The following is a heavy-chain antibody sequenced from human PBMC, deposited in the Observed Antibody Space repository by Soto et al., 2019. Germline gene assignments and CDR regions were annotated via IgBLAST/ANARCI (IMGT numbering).Heavy chain of an antibody. CDR3: ARDRCSGGSCYTIFDY. J-gene: IGHJ4*02. CDR2: IYYSGST. CDR1: GGSISSGDYY. D-gene: IGHD2-15*01. V-gene: IGHV4-30-4*01. Sequence: SETLSLTCTVSGGSISSGDYYWSWIRQPPGKGLEWIGYIYYSGSTYYNPSLKSRVTISVDTSKNQFSLKLSSVTAADTAVYYCARDRCSGGSCYTIFDYWGQGTLVTVSS.